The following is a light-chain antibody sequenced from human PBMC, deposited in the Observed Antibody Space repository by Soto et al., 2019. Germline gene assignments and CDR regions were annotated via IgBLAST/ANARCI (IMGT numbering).Light chain of an antibody. V-gene: IGKV1-39*01. J-gene: IGKJ2*01. CDR1: QSISSY. Sequence: DIQMTQSPSSLSASVGDRVTITCRASQSISSYLNWYQQKPGKAPKLLIYAASSLQSGVPSRFSGSGSGTDFTLTISSLQPEDFATYYCQQSYNYPFTFGQGTKVDIK. CDR3: QQSYNYPFT. CDR2: AAS.